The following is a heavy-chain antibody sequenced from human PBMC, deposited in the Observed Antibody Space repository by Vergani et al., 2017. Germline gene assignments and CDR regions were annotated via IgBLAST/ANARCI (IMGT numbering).Heavy chain of an antibody. CDR2: IKQDGSEK. V-gene: IGHV3-7*01. D-gene: IGHD4-17*01. Sequence: EVQLVESGGGLVQPGGSLRLSCAASGFTFSSYWMSWVRQAPGKGLEWVANIKQDGSEKYYVDSVKGRFTISRDNAKNSLYLQMNSLRAEDTAVYYCARDRVDYGDYYYYGMDVWGQGTTVTVSS. CDR3: ARDRVDYGDYYYYGMDV. CDR1: GFTFSSYW. J-gene: IGHJ6*02.